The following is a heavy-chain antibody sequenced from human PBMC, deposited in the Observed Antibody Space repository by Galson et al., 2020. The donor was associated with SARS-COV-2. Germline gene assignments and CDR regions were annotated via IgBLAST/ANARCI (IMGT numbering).Heavy chain of an antibody. V-gene: IGHV3-15*01. D-gene: IGHD3-10*01. J-gene: IGHJ6*04. CDR1: GFTFSTAW. CDR2: IKTRSDGETT. CDR3: AIRFGGLGYMDV. Sequence: GGSLRLSCAVSGFTFSTAWMIWVRQAPGKGLEWVGRIKTRSDGETTDYGAPVKGRFIISRDDSKDTLYLHMNSLRTEDKAVYYCAIRFGGLGYMDVWGKGTTVTVSS.